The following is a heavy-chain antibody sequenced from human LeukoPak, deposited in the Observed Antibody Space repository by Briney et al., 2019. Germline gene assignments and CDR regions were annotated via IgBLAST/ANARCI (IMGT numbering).Heavy chain of an antibody. V-gene: IGHV3-9*01. CDR3: ANPYY. J-gene: IGHJ4*02. CDR1: GFTFDDYA. CDR2: ISWNSGSI. Sequence: PGGSLRLSCAASGFTFDDYAMHWVRQAPGKGLEWVSGISWNSGSIGYADSVKGRFTISRDNAKNSLYLQMNSLRAEDTALYYCANPYYWGQGTLVTVSS.